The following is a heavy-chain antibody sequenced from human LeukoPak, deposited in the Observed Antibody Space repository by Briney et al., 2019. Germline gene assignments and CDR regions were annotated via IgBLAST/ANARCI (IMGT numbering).Heavy chain of an antibody. Sequence: GGSLRLSCAASGFTFRSYGMHWVRQAPGKGLEYVSAISSNGGRAYYANSVKGRFTISRDNSRNTLYLQMGSLRAEDMAVYYCATYYYDSGGFHFHHWGQGTLVTVSS. J-gene: IGHJ1*01. D-gene: IGHD3-22*01. CDR1: GFTFRSYG. V-gene: IGHV3-64*01. CDR2: ISSNGGRA. CDR3: ATYYYDSGGFHFHH.